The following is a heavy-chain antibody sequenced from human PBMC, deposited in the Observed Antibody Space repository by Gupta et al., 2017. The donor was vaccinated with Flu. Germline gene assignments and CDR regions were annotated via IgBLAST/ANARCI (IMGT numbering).Heavy chain of an antibody. J-gene: IGHJ4*01. Sequence: LQAPGQGLGWVGLINPNRGGSNDAQKFQGRVTMTRDTSISTAYMELSRLRSDDTAVYYCARTPGRSGSYYDYWGHVTLVTVSS. CDR2: INPNRGGS. D-gene: IGHD1-26*01. CDR3: ARTPGRSGSYYDY. V-gene: IGHV1-2*06.